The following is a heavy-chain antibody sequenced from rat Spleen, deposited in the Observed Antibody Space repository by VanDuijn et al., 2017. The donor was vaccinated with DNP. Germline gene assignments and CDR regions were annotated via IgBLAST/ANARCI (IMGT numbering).Heavy chain of an antibody. D-gene: IGHD1-9*01. Sequence: EVQLVESGGGLVQPGRSLKLSCAASGFTFSDYAMAWVRQAPKKGLEWVATISYDGSRTYYRDSVKGRFTISRDNAKSTLYLQMDSLRSEDTATYYCARQTYYGYVDYWGQGVMVTVSS. CDR3: ARQTYYGYVDY. CDR1: GFTFSDYA. CDR2: ISYDGSRT. V-gene: IGHV5-17*01. J-gene: IGHJ2*01.